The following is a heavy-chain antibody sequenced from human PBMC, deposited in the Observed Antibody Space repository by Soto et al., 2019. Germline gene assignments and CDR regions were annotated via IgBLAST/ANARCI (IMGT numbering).Heavy chain of an antibody. CDR3: ARQDYDSSGYYYPDL. CDR2: IYYSGST. Sequence: QLQLQESGPGLVKPSETLSLTCTVSGGSISSSSYYWGWIRQPPGKGLEWIGSIYYSGSTYYNPSLQRRGTISVDTSKNQFSLKLSSVTAADTAVYYCARQDYDSSGYYYPDLWGRGTLVTVSS. CDR1: GGSISSSSYY. V-gene: IGHV4-39*01. J-gene: IGHJ2*01. D-gene: IGHD3-22*01.